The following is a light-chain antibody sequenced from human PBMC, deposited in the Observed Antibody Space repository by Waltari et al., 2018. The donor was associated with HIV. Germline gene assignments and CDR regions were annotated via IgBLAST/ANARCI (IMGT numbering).Light chain of an antibody. CDR3: QVWDSNSDHWV. V-gene: IGLV3-21*02. Sequence: SYVLTQPPSVSVAPGQTARIACGGNNIGSQSGDGYHQKPGRTPVVVVYDDSDRPSGIPERFSGSNSGNTATLTISRVEAGDEADYYCQVWDSNSDHWVFGGGTKLTVL. CDR2: DDS. CDR1: NIGSQS. J-gene: IGLJ3*02.